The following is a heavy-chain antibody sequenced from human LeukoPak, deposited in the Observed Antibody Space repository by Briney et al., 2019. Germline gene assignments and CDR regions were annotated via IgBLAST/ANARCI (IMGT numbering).Heavy chain of an antibody. Sequence: SETLSLTCTVSGVSIRSNYWSWVRQPPGKGLEWVGYIYYTGSTKYNPSLKSRVTISVDTSRSQFSLKLNSVTAADTAVYYCARDLPDLGMDVWGQGTTVTVSS. D-gene: IGHD1-14*01. CDR3: ARDLPDLGMDV. CDR2: IYYTGST. CDR1: GVSIRSNY. V-gene: IGHV4-59*01. J-gene: IGHJ6*02.